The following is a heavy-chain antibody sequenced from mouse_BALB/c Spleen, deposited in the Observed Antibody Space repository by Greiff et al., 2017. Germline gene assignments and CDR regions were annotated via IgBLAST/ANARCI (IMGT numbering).Heavy chain of an antibody. Sequence: EVKLMESGGGLVQPGGSRKLSCAASGFTFSGFGMHWVRQAPEKGLEWVAYISSGSSTIYYADTVKGRFTISRDNPKNTLFLQMTSLRSEDTAMYYCAKLGRDYYAMDYWGQGTSVTVSS. CDR2: ISSGSSTI. J-gene: IGHJ4*01. CDR1: GFTFSGFG. D-gene: IGHD4-1*01. CDR3: AKLGRDYYAMDY. V-gene: IGHV5-17*02.